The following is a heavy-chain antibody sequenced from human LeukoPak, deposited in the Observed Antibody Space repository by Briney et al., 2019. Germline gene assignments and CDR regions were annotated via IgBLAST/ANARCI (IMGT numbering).Heavy chain of an antibody. J-gene: IGHJ4*02. CDR1: GFTFSDYY. CDR2: ISSSGSTI. D-gene: IGHD4-17*01. Sequence: PGGSLRLSCAASGFTFSDYYMSWIRQAPGKGLEWVSYISSSGSTIYYADSVKGRFTISRDNAKSSLYQQMNSLRAEDTAVYYCARSETWATVTEYYFDYWGQGTLVTVSS. CDR3: ARSETWATVTEYYFDY. V-gene: IGHV3-11*01.